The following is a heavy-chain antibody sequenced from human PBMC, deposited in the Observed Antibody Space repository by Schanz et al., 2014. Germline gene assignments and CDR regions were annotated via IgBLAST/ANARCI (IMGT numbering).Heavy chain of an antibody. V-gene: IGHV3-23*01. CDR3: AKGRHKSNGSGGRCLHYAYDGMDV. CDR2: ISASGGST. J-gene: IGHJ6*02. Sequence: VQLLQFGGGVVQPGRSLRLSCAASGFTFGSYGMSWVRQGPGKGLEWVSTISASGGSTYYADSVKGRFTISRDNSKNRLYLQMNGLRAEDAAVYCSAKGRHKSNGSGGRCLHYAYDGMDVWGQGTTVTVS. CDR1: GFTFGSYG. D-gene: IGHD2-15*01.